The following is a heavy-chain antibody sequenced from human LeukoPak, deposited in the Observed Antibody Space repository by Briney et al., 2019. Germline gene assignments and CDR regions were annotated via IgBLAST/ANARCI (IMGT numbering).Heavy chain of an antibody. CDR2: ISAYNGNT. CDR3: ARFGIVEWLSYIYYYYYMDV. J-gene: IGHJ6*03. CDR1: GSTFTSYG. D-gene: IGHD3-3*01. Sequence: ASVKVSCKASGSTFTSYGISWVRQAPGQGLEWMGWISAYNGNTNYAQKLQGRVTMTTDTSTSTAYMELRSLRSDDTAVYYCARFGIVEWLSYIYYYYYMDVWGKGTTVTVSS. V-gene: IGHV1-18*01.